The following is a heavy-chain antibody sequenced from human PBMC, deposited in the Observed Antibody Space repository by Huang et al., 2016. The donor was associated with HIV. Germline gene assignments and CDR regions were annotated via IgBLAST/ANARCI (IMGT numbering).Heavy chain of an antibody. J-gene: IGHJ5*02. CDR2: IIPIFGTA. D-gene: IGHD5-18*01. V-gene: IGHV1-69*13. CDR1: GDTFSNYA. Sequence: QVLLVQSGAEVKKPGSSVRVSCKASGDTFSNYAISWLRQAPGQGREGLGGIIPIFGTANYAQKFMGRVTITADDSTSTAYMELNSLTSEDTAVYYCAREVDSSMVTNWFGPWGQGTLVTVSS. CDR3: AREVDSSMVTNWFGP.